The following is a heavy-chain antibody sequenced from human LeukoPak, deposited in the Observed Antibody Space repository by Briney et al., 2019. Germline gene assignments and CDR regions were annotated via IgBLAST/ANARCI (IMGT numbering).Heavy chain of an antibody. CDR2: INHSGST. V-gene: IGHV4-34*01. Sequence: SETLSLTCAVYGGSFSGYYWSWIRQPPGKGLEWIGEINHSGSTNYNPSLKSRVTMSVDTSKNQFSLKLSSVTAADTAVYYCAREAGFGVNMDVWGKGTTVTISS. CDR3: AREAGFGVNMDV. D-gene: IGHD3-10*01. J-gene: IGHJ6*03. CDR1: GGSFSGYY.